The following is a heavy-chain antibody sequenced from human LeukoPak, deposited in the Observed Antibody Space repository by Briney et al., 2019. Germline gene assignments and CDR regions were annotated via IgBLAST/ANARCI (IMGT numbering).Heavy chain of an antibody. CDR3: ARDPNPKLSSSWYWDY. D-gene: IGHD6-13*01. Sequence: GGSLRPSCAASGFTFSSYWMSWVRQAPGKGLEWVANIKQDGSEKYYVDSVKGRFTISRDNAKNSLYLQMNSLRAEDTAVYYCARDPNPKLSSSWYWDYWGQGTLVTVSS. CDR1: GFTFSSYW. V-gene: IGHV3-7*01. CDR2: IKQDGSEK. J-gene: IGHJ4*02.